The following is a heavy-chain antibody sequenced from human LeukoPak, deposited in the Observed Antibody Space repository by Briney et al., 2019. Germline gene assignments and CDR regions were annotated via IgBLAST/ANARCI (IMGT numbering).Heavy chain of an antibody. D-gene: IGHD3-22*01. J-gene: IGHJ6*03. V-gene: IGHV3-7*01. Sequence: PGGSLRLSCAASGFTFSSYWMSWVRQAPGKGLEWVANIKQDGSEKYYVDSVKGRFTISRDNAKNSLYLQMNSLRAEDTAVYYCARVGTYKPDYYDSSGYCGNYHMDVWGKGTTVTVSS. CDR1: GFTFSSYW. CDR2: IKQDGSEK. CDR3: ARVGTYKPDYYDSSGYCGNYHMDV.